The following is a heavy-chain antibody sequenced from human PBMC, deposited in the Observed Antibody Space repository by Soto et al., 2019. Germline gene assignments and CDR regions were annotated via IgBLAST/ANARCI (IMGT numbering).Heavy chain of an antibody. Sequence: QVQLVQSGAEVKKPGASVTVSCKPSGYTFTTYYIHWVRQAPGEGLEWMGLINPAGGSTSYAQKFQGRVTMTRDTSTSTVYMELSGLRSEDTALYYCARNRQSGLDYWGQGTLVTVSS. D-gene: IGHD3-10*01. CDR2: INPAGGST. V-gene: IGHV1-46*01. CDR3: ARNRQSGLDY. J-gene: IGHJ4*02. CDR1: GYTFTTYY.